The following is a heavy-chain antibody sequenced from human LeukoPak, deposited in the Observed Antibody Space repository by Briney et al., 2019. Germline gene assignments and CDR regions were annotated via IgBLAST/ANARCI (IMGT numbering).Heavy chain of an antibody. CDR2: VWYDGSNK. Sequence: SGGSLRLSCAASGFTFSSYDMHWVRQAPGKGLEWVAVVWYDGSNKYYADSVKGRFTISRDNSKNTLYLQMNSLRAEDTAVYYCAKAGSSSRDLDYWGQGTLVTVSS. V-gene: IGHV3-33*06. J-gene: IGHJ4*02. CDR1: GFTFSSYD. D-gene: IGHD6-6*01. CDR3: AKAGSSSRDLDY.